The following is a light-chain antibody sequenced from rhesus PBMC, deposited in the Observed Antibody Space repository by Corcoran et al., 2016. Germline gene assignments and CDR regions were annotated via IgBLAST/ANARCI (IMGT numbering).Light chain of an antibody. Sequence: DFQMTQSPSSLSASVGDTVTITCWASQSINNWVDWYQQKPGKAPKLLNYKTSRLQSGVPSRFSGSGSGTSFPLTINSLQPDDFATYYCLQYVTSPLTFGGVTKVELK. CDR2: KTS. CDR3: LQYVTSPLT. J-gene: IGKJ4*01. V-gene: IGKV1-22*01. CDR1: QSINNW.